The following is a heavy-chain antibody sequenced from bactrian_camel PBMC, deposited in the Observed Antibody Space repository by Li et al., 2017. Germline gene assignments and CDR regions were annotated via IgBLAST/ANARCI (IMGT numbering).Heavy chain of an antibody. Sequence: HVQLVESGGGSVQTGGSLKLSCTVSGHSFSDLCMAWFRQAPGKEREAVARINVDGSVTYAESVKGRFTASKDNGETTMYLQMNSLKPEDTAVYYCVGGGTYYVLNTDYWAQGTQVTVS. V-gene: IGHV3S53*01. J-gene: IGHJ4*01. CDR3: VGGGTYYVLNTDY. CDR2: INVDGSV. D-gene: IGHD2*01. CDR1: GHSFSDLC.